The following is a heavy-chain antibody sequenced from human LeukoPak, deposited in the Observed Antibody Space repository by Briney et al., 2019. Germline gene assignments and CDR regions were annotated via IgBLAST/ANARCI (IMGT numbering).Heavy chain of an antibody. J-gene: IGHJ4*02. CDR2: IYYSGST. V-gene: IGHV4-59*08. CDR1: GGSISSYY. D-gene: IGHD3-3*01. CDR3: ARQGRFLEWPPRYFDY. Sequence: SETLSLTCAVYGGSISSYYWSWIRQPPGKGLEWIGYIYYSGSTNYNPSLKSRVTISVDTSKNQFSLKLSSVTAADTAVYYCARQGRFLEWPPRYFDYWGQGTLVTVSS.